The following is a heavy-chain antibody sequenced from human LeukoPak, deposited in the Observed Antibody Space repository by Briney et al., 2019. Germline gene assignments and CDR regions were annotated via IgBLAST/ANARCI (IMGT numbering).Heavy chain of an antibody. J-gene: IGHJ4*02. CDR2: FSGSGGST. CDR1: GFTFSSYA. D-gene: IGHD3-3*01. Sequence: GGALRLSCAASGFTFSSYAMSWVRQAPGKGLEWVSAFSGSGGSTYYADSVKGRFTISRDNSKNTLYLQMNSLRDEDTAVYYCAKDYDFWSGYYFDYWGQGTLVTVSS. V-gene: IGHV3-23*01. CDR3: AKDYDFWSGYYFDY.